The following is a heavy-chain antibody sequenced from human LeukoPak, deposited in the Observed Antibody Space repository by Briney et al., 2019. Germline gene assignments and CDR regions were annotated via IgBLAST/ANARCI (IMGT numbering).Heavy chain of an antibody. Sequence: GGSLRLSCAASGFTFSDYYMSWIRQAPGKGLEWVSYISSSGSTIYYADSVKGRFTISRDNAKNSLYLQMNSLRAEDTAVYYCAKDVRSRPIVVVPAVPDYWGQGTLVTVSS. CDR3: AKDVRSRPIVVVPAVPDY. CDR2: ISSSGSTI. CDR1: GFTFSDYY. D-gene: IGHD2-2*01. V-gene: IGHV3-11*04. J-gene: IGHJ4*02.